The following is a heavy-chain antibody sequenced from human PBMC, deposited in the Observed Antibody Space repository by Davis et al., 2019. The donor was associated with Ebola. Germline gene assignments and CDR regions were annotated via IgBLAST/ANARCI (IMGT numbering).Heavy chain of an antibody. J-gene: IGHJ4*02. V-gene: IGHV1-18*04. CDR1: GYTFTSYG. CDR2: ISAYNGNT. CDR3: ATQIESDYNYGHG. D-gene: IGHD5-18*01. Sequence: ASVKVSCKASGYTFTSYGISWVRQAPGQGLEWMGWISAYNGNTNYAQKFRNRVTITADTSTSTTYMELNSLRSEDTAVYYCATQIESDYNYGHGWGQGTLVTVSS.